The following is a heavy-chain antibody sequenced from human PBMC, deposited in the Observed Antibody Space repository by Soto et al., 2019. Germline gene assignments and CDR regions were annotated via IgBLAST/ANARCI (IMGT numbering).Heavy chain of an antibody. D-gene: IGHD2-2*01. CDR2: ISGAGGNT. V-gene: IGHV3-23*01. CDR3: AKDPVPQLLPSWWFDP. J-gene: IGHJ5*02. Sequence: EVQLLESGGGLVQPGGSLGLSCAASGFAFGAYAMTWVRQAPGKGLEWVSVISGAGGNTYYADSVKGRFTVSRDNSKKMLYLEMNSLRVEDTAIYYCAKDPVPQLLPSWWFDPWGHGTRVTVSS. CDR1: GFAFGAYA.